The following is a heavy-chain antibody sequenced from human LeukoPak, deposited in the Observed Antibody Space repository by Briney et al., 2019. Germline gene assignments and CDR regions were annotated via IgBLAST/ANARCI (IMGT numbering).Heavy chain of an antibody. CDR1: GDSVSSNSVA. J-gene: IGHJ4*02. V-gene: IGHV6-1*01. CDR2: TYYKSKWYN. CDR3: ARDPGWLDFHY. Sequence: SQTLSLTCAISGDSVSSNSVAWNWPRQSPSRGLEWLGRTYYKSKWYNDYAVSMKSRITINPDTSNNQFSLQLNSVTPEDTAVYYCARDPGWLDFHYWGQGTLVTVSS. D-gene: IGHD6-19*01.